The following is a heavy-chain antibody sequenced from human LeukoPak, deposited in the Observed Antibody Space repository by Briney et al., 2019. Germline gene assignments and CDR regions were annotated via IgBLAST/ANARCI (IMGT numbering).Heavy chain of an antibody. CDR3: ASQGDILTGYLEWDAFDI. V-gene: IGHV4-39*07. Sequence: SETLSLTCSVSGASISTSAYYWGWIRQPPGKGLEWIGSIYYSGSTNYNPSLKSRVTISVDTSKNQFSLKLSSVTAADTAVYYCASQGDILTGYLEWDAFDIWGQGTMVTVSS. CDR2: IYYSGST. J-gene: IGHJ3*02. CDR1: GASISTSAYY. D-gene: IGHD3-9*01.